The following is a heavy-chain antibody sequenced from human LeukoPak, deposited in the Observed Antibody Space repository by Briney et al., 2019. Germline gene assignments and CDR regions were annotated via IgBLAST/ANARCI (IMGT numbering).Heavy chain of an antibody. CDR2: ISSSGSTI. CDR3: AREGGPFGYEPN. Sequence: GGSLRLSCAASGFTFSSYEMNWVRQAPGKGLEWVSYISSSGSTIYYADSVKGRFTISRDNAKNSLYLQMNSLRGEDTAVYYCAREGGPFGYEPNWGQGTLVTVSS. D-gene: IGHD3-16*01. V-gene: IGHV3-48*03. CDR1: GFTFSSYE. J-gene: IGHJ4*02.